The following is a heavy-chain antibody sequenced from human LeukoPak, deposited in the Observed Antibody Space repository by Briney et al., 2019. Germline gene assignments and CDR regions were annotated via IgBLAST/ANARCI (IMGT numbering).Heavy chain of an antibody. J-gene: IGHJ4*02. D-gene: IGHD3-10*01. CDR3: ARVLYYYGSGSYPDY. CDR1: GYTFTSYY. Sequence: ASVKVSCKASGYTFTSYYMHWVRQAPGQGLEWMGIINPSGGSTSYAQKFQGRVTMTRDTSTSTVYIELSSLRSEDTAVYYCARVLYYYGSGSYPDYWGQGTLVTVSS. V-gene: IGHV1-46*01. CDR2: INPSGGST.